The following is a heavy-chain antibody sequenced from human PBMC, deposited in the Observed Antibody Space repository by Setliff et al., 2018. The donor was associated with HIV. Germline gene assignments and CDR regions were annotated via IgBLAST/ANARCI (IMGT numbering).Heavy chain of an antibody. CDR3: AISIGVAGSRAYDT. CDR1: GYSFDIYW. D-gene: IGHD6-19*01. J-gene: IGHJ3*02. CDR2: IYPRDSDT. V-gene: IGHV5-51*01. Sequence: PGESLKISCKGSGYSFDIYWIGWVRQMPGKGLEWMGIIYPRDSDTRYRPSFQGQVTISADKSINTAYLQWSSLKASDTAMYYCAISIGVAGSRAYDTWGQGTMVTVSS.